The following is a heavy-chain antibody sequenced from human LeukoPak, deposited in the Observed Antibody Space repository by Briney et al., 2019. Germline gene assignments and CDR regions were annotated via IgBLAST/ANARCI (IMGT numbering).Heavy chain of an antibody. D-gene: IGHD3-16*02. V-gene: IGHV1-2*02. CDR1: GYTFTGYY. J-gene: IGHJ4*02. CDR2: INPNSGGT. CDR3: ARDDTPYDYVWGSYRYTQPAGY. Sequence: GASVKVSCKASGYTFTGYYMHWVRQAPGQGLEWMGWINPNSGGTNYAQKFQGRVTMTRDTSISTAYMELSRLRSDDTAVYYCARDDTPYDYVWGSYRYTQPAGYWGQGTLVTVSS.